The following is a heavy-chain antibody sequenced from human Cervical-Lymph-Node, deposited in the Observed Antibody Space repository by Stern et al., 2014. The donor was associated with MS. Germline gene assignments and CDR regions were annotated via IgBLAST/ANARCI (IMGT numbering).Heavy chain of an antibody. V-gene: IGHV1-2*04. J-gene: IGHJ6*02. CDR1: GYTFTGYS. CDR2: INPNSGGT. CDR3: AREAGLGHGMDV. D-gene: IGHD2-15*01. Sequence: QVPLVQSGAEVKKPGASVKVSCKASGYTFTGYSMHWVRQAPGQGLEWMGWINPNSGGTNYAQKFQGWVTMTRDTSISTAYMELSRLRSDDTAVYYCAREAGLGHGMDVWGQGTTVTVSS.